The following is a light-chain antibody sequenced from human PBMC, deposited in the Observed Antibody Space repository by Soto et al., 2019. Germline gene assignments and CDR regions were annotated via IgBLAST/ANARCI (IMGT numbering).Light chain of an antibody. Sequence: DIQMIQSPSSLSASVGDRVTITCRASQSISSYLNWYKQKPGKAPKLLIYTTSNLQNGVPLRFSGSGSGTDFTLTISSLKPEDLAIYVCQQTPIVPYTFGQGTKVEIK. CDR3: QQTPIVPYT. CDR1: QSISSY. V-gene: IGKV1-39*01. J-gene: IGKJ2*01. CDR2: TTS.